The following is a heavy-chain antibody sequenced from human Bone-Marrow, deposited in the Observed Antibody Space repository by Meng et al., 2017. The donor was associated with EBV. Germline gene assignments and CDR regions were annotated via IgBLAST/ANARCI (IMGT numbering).Heavy chain of an antibody. CDR1: GFTFSSQA. J-gene: IGHJ4*02. CDR3: AKNSGLDY. CDR2: IYQSGSSA. V-gene: IGHV3-23*05. Sequence: EVRLWGSGGGLVRPGWSLGLSFAASGFTFSSQAMYWVRQAPGKGLEWVSGIYQSGSSAYYADSVKGRFTVSRDNSKNMLYLQMNSLRAEDTAIYYCAKNSGLDYWGQGTLVTVSS.